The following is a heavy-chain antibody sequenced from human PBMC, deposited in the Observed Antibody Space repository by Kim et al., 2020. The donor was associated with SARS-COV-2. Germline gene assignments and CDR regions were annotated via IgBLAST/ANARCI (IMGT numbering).Heavy chain of an antibody. D-gene: IGHD2-15*01. CDR3: ARVDCSGGSCYLGDY. J-gene: IGHJ4*02. Sequence: DSVKGRFTISRDNAKNSLYLQMNSLRAEDTAVYYCARVDCSGGSCYLGDYWGQGTLVTVSS. V-gene: IGHV3-21*01.